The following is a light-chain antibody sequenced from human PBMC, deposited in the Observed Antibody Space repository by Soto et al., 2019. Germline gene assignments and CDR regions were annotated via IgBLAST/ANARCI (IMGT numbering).Light chain of an antibody. CDR2: DAS. CDR3: QQYNSYST. J-gene: IGKJ1*01. Sequence: DLQMTQSPSTLSASVGDRVTITCRATQSISTWVAWYQPKPGKAPKLLIFDASTLEGRVPSRFSGSGSGTEFTLTISSLQPDDFATYYCQQYNSYSTFGQGTKVDI. CDR1: QSISTW. V-gene: IGKV1-5*01.